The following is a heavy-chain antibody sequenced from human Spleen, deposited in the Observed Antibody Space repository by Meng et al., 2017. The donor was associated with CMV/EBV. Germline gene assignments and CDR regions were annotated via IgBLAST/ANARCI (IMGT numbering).Heavy chain of an antibody. CDR1: GDTFSRYS. V-gene: IGHV1-69*02. CDR3: AKWEYYGSGSYYDAFDI. CDR2: IIPILGIA. J-gene: IGHJ3*02. D-gene: IGHD3-10*01. Sequence: SVKVSCKASGDTFSRYSITWVRQAPGQGLEWMGRIIPILGIANYAQKFQGRVTITADKSTSTAYMELSSLRAEDTAVYYCAKWEYYGSGSYYDAFDIWGQGTMVTVSS.